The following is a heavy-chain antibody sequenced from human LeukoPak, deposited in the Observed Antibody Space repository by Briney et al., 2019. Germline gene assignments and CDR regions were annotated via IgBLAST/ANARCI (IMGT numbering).Heavy chain of an antibody. CDR1: GFTFSSYS. Sequence: PGGSLRLSCAASGFTFSSYSMNWVRQAPGKGLEWVSSISSSSSYIYYADSVKGRSTISRDNAKNSLYLQMNSLRAEDTAVYYCARMKKQLPYYMDVWGKGTTVTVSS. V-gene: IGHV3-21*01. J-gene: IGHJ6*03. CDR3: ARMKKQLPYYMDV. CDR2: ISSSSSYI. D-gene: IGHD6-6*01.